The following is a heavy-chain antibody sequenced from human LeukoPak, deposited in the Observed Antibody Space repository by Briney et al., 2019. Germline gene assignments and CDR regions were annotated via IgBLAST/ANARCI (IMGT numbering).Heavy chain of an antibody. V-gene: IGHV3-23*01. CDR2: ITSGGDSI. CDR3: AKENLVGGTNYFDY. CDR1: GFMFRNYP. D-gene: IGHD1-26*01. J-gene: IGHJ4*02. Sequence: PGGSLRLSCAASGFMFRNYPMSWVRQAPGKGLEWVSAITSGGDSIYYADSVQGRFTISRDNSKNTLSLQMNTLRAEDTAVYYCAKENLVGGTNYFDYWGQGTLVTVSS.